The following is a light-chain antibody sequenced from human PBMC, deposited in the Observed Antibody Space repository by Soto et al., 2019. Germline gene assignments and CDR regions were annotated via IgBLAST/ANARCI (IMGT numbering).Light chain of an antibody. CDR3: QQYGSSGT. CDR1: QSISNH. CDR2: AAS. J-gene: IGKJ1*01. Sequence: EIQVTQSPSSLSASIEDRVIITCRASQSISNHLNWYQQKPGKAPKLLIFAASSLQSGVPSRFSGSRSGPDFTLTISRLEPEDFAVYYCQQYGSSGTFGQGTKVDIK. V-gene: IGKV1-39*01.